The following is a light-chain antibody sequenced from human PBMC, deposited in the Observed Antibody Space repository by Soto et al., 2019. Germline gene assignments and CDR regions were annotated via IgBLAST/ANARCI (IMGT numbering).Light chain of an antibody. Sequence: QSALTQPRSVSGSPGQSVTISCTGTSSDVGDYNYVSWYQHHPGKSPRVMIFDVTERPSGVPDRFSGSKSGNTAFLTISGLQADEEADYYCFSRLGTYSWIVGGGTKLTVL. J-gene: IGLJ2*01. CDR2: DVT. V-gene: IGLV2-11*01. CDR3: FSRLGTYSWI. CDR1: SSDVGDYNY.